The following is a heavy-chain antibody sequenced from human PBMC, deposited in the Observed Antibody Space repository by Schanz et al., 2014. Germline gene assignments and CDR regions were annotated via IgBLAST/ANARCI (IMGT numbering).Heavy chain of an antibody. CDR1: GITFSDYA. V-gene: IGHV3-23*04. CDR2: ISGSGVIT. J-gene: IGHJ4*02. CDR3: AKYRYSVFDFDY. D-gene: IGHD3-16*02. Sequence: EVQLVESGGGLVQPGGSLRLSCAASGITFSDYAMSWVRQAPGKGLEWVSGISGSGVITYYEDSVKGRFTISRDNSKNTLYLQMNSLRAEDTAIYYCAKYRYSVFDFDYWGQGTLVTVSS.